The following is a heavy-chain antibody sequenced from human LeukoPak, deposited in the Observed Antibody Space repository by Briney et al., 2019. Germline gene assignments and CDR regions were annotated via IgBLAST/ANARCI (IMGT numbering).Heavy chain of an antibody. D-gene: IGHD4-17*01. CDR2: FDPEDGET. V-gene: IGHV1-24*01. CDR3: ATAIYGDHKAYYYYMDV. J-gene: IGHJ6*03. CDR1: GYTLTELS. Sequence: ASVKVSCKVSGYTLTELSMHWVRQAPGKGLEWMGGFDPEDGETIYAQKFQGRVTMTEDTSTDTAYMELSSLGSQDTAVYYCATAIYGDHKAYYYYMDVWGKGTTVTVSS.